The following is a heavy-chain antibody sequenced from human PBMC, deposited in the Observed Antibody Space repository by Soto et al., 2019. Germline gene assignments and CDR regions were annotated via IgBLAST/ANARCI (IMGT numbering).Heavy chain of an antibody. CDR3: AASIAGVEDDYYDSSGYSPRYWFDP. D-gene: IGHD3-22*01. CDR1: GFAFTSSA. CDR2: IVVGSGNT. Sequence: SVKVSCQASGFAFTSSAVQWVRQARGQRLEWIGWIVVGSGNTNYAQKFQERVTITRDMSTSTAYMELSSLRSEDTAVYYCAASIAGVEDDYYDSSGYSPRYWFDPWGQGTLVTVSS. V-gene: IGHV1-58*01. J-gene: IGHJ5*02.